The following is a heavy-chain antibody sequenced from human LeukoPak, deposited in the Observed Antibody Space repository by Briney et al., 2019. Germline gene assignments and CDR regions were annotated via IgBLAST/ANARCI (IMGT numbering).Heavy chain of an antibody. J-gene: IGHJ6*02. CDR1: GYSFTSYW. D-gene: IGHD4-17*01. Sequence: GGSLEISCQGSGYSFTSYWISWVREVPGKGLEWMGRIDPSDSYTNYSPSFQGHVTISADKSISTAYLQWSSLKASDPAMYYCASSPRGYYGDYIHALYYYYGMDVWGQGTTVTVSS. CDR3: ASSPRGYYGDYIHALYYYYGMDV. V-gene: IGHV5-10-1*01. CDR2: IDPSDSYT.